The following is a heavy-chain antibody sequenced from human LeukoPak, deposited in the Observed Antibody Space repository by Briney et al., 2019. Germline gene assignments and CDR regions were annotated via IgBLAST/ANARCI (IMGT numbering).Heavy chain of an antibody. V-gene: IGHV3-48*01. D-gene: IGHD3-22*01. J-gene: IGHJ4*02. CDR2: ISSSSSTI. Sequence: GGSLRLSCAASGFTFSSYSMNWVRQAPGKGLEWVSYISSSSSTIYYADSVKGRFTISRDNSKNTLYLQMNSLRAEDTAVYYCAKALYYYDSSGYLDYWGQGTLVTVSS. CDR3: AKALYYYDSSGYLDY. CDR1: GFTFSSYS.